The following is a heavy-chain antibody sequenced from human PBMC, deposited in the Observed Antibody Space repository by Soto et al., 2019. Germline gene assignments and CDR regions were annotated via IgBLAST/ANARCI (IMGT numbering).Heavy chain of an antibody. J-gene: IGHJ5*02. CDR3: ARDRTAAGPSNWFDP. Sequence: SETLSLTCTVSGGSISYYYWSWIRQSAGKGLEWIGRIYPSGSTNYNPSLKGRVTMSVDTSNNQFSLNLGSVTAADTAVYYCARDRTAAGPSNWFDPQGQRSLFTVSS. CDR2: IYPSGST. D-gene: IGHD6-13*01. V-gene: IGHV4-4*07. CDR1: GGSISYYY.